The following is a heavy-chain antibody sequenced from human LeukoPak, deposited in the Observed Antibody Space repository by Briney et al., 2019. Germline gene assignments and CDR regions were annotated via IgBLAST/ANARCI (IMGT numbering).Heavy chain of an antibody. V-gene: IGHV1-69*05. CDR3: ARSYLVFNWFDP. Sequence: GASVKVSCKASGGTFNNYAISWVRQAPGQGLEWMGGVIPIFGTTNYTQNFQGRVTITTDESTNTAYMDLSSLGSEDTAVYYCARSYLVFNWFDPWGQGTLVTVSS. J-gene: IGHJ5*02. D-gene: IGHD2-8*01. CDR2: VIPIFGTT. CDR1: GGTFNNYA.